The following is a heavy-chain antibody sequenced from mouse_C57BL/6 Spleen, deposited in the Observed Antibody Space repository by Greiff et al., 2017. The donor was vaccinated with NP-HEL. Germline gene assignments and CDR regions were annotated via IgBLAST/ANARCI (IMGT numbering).Heavy chain of an antibody. CDR2: INPNNGGT. V-gene: IGHV1-26*01. D-gene: IGHD2-2*01. CDR1: GYTFTDYY. Sequence: EVQLQQSGPELVKPGASVKISCKASGYTFTDYYMNWVKQSHGKSLEWIGDINPNNGGTSYNQKFKGKATLTVDKSSSTAYMELRSLTSEDSAVYYCASGDGVWVWLPPNWYFDVWGTGTTVTVSS. CDR3: ASGDGVWVWLPPNWYFDV. J-gene: IGHJ1*03.